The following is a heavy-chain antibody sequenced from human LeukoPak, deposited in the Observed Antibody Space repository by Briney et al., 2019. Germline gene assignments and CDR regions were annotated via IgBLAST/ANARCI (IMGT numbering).Heavy chain of an antibody. V-gene: IGHV3-74*01. J-gene: IGHJ4*02. CDR3: VRDNGGEHL. D-gene: IGHD3-16*01. CDR2: INNDGSST. CDR1: GYTFGSYW. Sequence: GGSLRLSCAASGYTFGSYWMYWVRQAPGMGLVWVSRINNDGSSTIYADSVKGRFTVSRDNAKNTLYLQMNSLRDDDTAVYYCVRDNGGEHLWGQGTLVTVSS.